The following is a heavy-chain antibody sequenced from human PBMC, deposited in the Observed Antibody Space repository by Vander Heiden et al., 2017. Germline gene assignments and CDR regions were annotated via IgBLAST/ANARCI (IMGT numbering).Heavy chain of an antibody. Sequence: QVQLVESGGGVVQPGRSLRLPCAASGFTFTSYGMHGVRQAPGKGLEWVAVLASDGSNNYYADSVKGRFTISRDNSKNTLFLQMNSLRTEDTAVYYCAKDRSSGRDYSDYWGQRTLVTVSS. CDR2: LASDGSNN. D-gene: IGHD3-10*01. CDR3: AKDRSSGRDYSDY. CDR1: GFTFTSYG. J-gene: IGHJ4*02. V-gene: IGHV3-30*18.